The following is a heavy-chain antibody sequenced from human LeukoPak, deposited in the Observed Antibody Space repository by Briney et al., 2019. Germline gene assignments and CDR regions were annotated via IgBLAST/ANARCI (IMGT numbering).Heavy chain of an antibody. Sequence: GGSLSLSCAASGFTFNRSWLNWVRQAPGRGLEWVANMDPSGSQKRYVDSVKGRFTISKDNPGTSLYLEMNSLRTEDTAIYYCAIWASGNYWGQGTLVTVSS. CDR1: GFTFNRSW. CDR3: AIWASGNY. V-gene: IGHV3-7*01. D-gene: IGHD3-10*01. J-gene: IGHJ4*02. CDR2: MDPSGSQK.